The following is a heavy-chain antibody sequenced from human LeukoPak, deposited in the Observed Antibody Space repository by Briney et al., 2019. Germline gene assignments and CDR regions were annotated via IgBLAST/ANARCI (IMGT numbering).Heavy chain of an antibody. CDR3: ARRTYDLWSGDYTGAFDI. V-gene: IGHV4-59*01. CDR2: IYYSGST. D-gene: IGHD3-3*01. Sequence: SETLSLTCTVSGGSISSYYWSWIRQPPGKGLEWIGYIYYSGSTNYNPSLKSRVTISVDTSKNQFSLKLSSVTAADTAVYYCARRTYDLWSGDYTGAFDIWGQGTMVTVSS. CDR1: GGSISSYY. J-gene: IGHJ3*02.